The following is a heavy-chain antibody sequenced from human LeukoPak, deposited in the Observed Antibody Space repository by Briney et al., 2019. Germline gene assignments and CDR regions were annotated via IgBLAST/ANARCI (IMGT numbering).Heavy chain of an antibody. J-gene: IGHJ4*02. CDR2: ISSSSSYI. V-gene: IGHV3-21*01. D-gene: IGHD1/OR15-1a*01. CDR1: GFTFSSYS. Sequence: GGSLRLSCAASGFTFSSYSMNWVRQAPGKGLEWVSSISSSSSYIYYAGSVKGRLTISRDNAKNSLYLQMNSLRAEDTAVYYCARDSLNKDDYWGQGTLVTVSS. CDR3: ARDSLNKDDY.